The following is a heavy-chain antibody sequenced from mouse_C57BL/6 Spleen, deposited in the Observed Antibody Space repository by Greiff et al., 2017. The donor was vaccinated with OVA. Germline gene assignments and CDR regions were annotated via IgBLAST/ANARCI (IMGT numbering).Heavy chain of an antibody. J-gene: IGHJ3*01. CDR2: ISDGGSYT. CDR1: GFTFSSYA. CDR3: ARAYDYDAGFAY. Sequence: EVKLMESGGGLVKPGGSLKLSCAASGFTFSSYAMSWVRQTPEKRLEWVATISDGGSYTYYPDNVKGRFTISRDNAKNNLYLQMSHLKSEDTAMYYCARAYDYDAGFAYWGQGTLVTVSA. V-gene: IGHV5-4*03. D-gene: IGHD2-4*01.